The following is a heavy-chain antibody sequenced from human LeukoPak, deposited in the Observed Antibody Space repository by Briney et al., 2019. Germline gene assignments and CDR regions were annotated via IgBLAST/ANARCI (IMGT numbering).Heavy chain of an antibody. Sequence: GGSLRLSCAASGFVFSNYAMSWVRQAPGRGLEWVSTISGRADSTYSADSVRGRFTIHRDSYKNTLSLQMDTLIAEDTAVYYCARSPLIRESYGDKIVKFDYWGQGTLVTVSS. V-gene: IGHV3-23*01. J-gene: IGHJ4*02. CDR1: GFVFSNYA. CDR2: ISGRADST. D-gene: IGHD4-17*01. CDR3: ARSPLIRESYGDKIVKFDY.